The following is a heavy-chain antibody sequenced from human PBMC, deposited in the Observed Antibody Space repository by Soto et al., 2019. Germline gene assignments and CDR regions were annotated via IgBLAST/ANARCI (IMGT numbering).Heavy chain of an antibody. CDR2: ISGSGGST. D-gene: IGHD2-15*01. J-gene: IGHJ4*02. CDR1: GFTFSSYA. CDR3: AKDRDCSGGSCYGVGFDY. V-gene: IGHV3-23*01. Sequence: GGSLRLSCAASGFTFSSYAMSWVRQAPGKGLEWVSAISGSGGSTYYADSVKGRFTISRANSKNTLYLQMNSLRAEDTAVYYCAKDRDCSGGSCYGVGFDYWGQGTLVTVSS.